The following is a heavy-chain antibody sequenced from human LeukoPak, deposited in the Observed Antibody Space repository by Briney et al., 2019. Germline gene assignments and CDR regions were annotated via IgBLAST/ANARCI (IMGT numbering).Heavy chain of an antibody. D-gene: IGHD6-6*01. J-gene: IGHJ4*02. CDR3: TTYMAARPDNFGF. CDR1: GFTFSSHW. CDR2: IKSKTSGGTT. V-gene: IGHV3-15*01. Sequence: GGSLRLSCVDSGFTFSSHWMSWVRQAPGMGLEWVGRIKSKTSGGTTDYAAPVEGRFTISRDDSKNTLFLQMNSLKTEDTAFYYCTTYMAARPDNFGFWGQGTLVTVSS.